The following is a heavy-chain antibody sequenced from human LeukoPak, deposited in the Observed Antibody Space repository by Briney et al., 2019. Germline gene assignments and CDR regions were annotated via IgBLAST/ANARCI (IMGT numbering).Heavy chain of an antibody. CDR2: IYSGGSS. V-gene: IGHV4-39*07. CDR1: GGSISSSAYH. CDR3: ARGSRYISTHY. Sequence: SETLSLTCTVSGGSISSSAYHWGWIRQPPGKGLEWIGTIYSGGSSYYNPSLKSRVTISLDTSKNQFSLKLSSVTTADTAVYFCARGSRYISTHYWGQGTLVTVSS. J-gene: IGHJ4*02. D-gene: IGHD5-12*01.